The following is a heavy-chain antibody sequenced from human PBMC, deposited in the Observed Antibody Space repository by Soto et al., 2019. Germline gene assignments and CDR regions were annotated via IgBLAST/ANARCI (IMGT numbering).Heavy chain of an antibody. CDR2: VNPNNGDT. V-gene: IGHV1-8*01. D-gene: IGHD3-10*01. J-gene: IGHJ4*02. Sequence: QVQLVQSGAELKKPGASVKVSCKASGYTFSNYDMNWVRQATGQGPEWIGWVNPNNGDTGYAQKFQGRLTLTTDISTTTAYMELTSLRSEDTAIYSCAKVSRKGSAIDFDYWGQGTLITVSS. CDR3: AKVSRKGSAIDFDY. CDR1: GYTFSNYD.